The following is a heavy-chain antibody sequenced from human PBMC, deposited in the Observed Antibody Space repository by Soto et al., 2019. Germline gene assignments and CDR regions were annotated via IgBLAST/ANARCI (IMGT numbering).Heavy chain of an antibody. J-gene: IGHJ3*02. CDR1: GGSVSSGNYY. V-gene: IGHV4-61*01. CDR3: ARYDSSGGRAFDI. CDR2: IFYSGST. Sequence: QVQLQESGPGLVKPSETLSLTCTVSGGSVSSGNYYWSWIRQPPGKGLEWIGYIFYSGSTYYNPSLKSRVTTSVDTSKNQSSLKLSSMTAAATAVYYCARYDSSGGRAFDIWGQGTMVTVSS. D-gene: IGHD3-22*01.